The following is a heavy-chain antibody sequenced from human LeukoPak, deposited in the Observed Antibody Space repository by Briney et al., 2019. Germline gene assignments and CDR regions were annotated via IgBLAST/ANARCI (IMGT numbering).Heavy chain of an antibody. Sequence: SETLSLTCTVSGDSISSSDYYWGWIRQPPGKGLEGIASIDYSGSTYYTPSLKSRVTISVDTSKNPFSLNLRPVPAADTAVYYCARDHSSSYYFDYWGQGTLVTVSA. V-gene: IGHV4-39*07. J-gene: IGHJ4*02. D-gene: IGHD6-13*01. CDR1: GDSISSSDYY. CDR3: ARDHSSSYYFDY. CDR2: IDYSGST.